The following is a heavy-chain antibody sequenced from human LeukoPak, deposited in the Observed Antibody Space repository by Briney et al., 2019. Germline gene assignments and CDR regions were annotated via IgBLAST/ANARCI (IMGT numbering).Heavy chain of an antibody. J-gene: IGHJ4*02. D-gene: IGHD6-13*01. CDR3: ARGTGLSRSSSWYGGQRPTHRYFDY. CDR2: INPSGGST. V-gene: IGHV1-46*01. Sequence: ASVKVSCNASGYTFTSYYMHWVRQAPGQGLEWMGIINPSGGSTSYAQKFQGRVTMTRDMSTSTVYMELSSLRSEDTAVYYCARGTGLSRSSSWYGGQRPTHRYFDYWGQGTLVTVSS. CDR1: GYTFTSYY.